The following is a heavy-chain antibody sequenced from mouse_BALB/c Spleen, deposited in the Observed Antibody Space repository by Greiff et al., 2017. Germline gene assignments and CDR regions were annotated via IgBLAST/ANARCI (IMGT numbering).Heavy chain of an antibody. CDR1: GFTFSDYG. CDR2: ISNLAYSI. D-gene: IGHD2-4*01. J-gene: IGHJ3*01. Sequence: EVQLVESGGGLVQPGGSRKLSCAASGFTFSDYGMAWVRQAPGKGPEWVAFISNLAYSIYYPDTVKGRFTISRDNAKNTLYLQMSSLKSEDTAMYYCARHDYDVWFAYWGQGTLVTVSA. CDR3: ARHDYDVWFAY. V-gene: IGHV5-15*04.